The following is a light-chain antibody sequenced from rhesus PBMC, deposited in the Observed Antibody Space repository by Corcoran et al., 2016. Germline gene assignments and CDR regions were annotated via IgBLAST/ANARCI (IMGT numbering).Light chain of an antibody. J-gene: IGKJ2*01. V-gene: IGKV4-1*01. CDR1: QSLLYSSNNKNY. CDR3: QQYYSTPYS. Sequence: DIVMTQSPDSLAVSLGERVTINCKSSQSLLYSSNNKNYLAWYQQKPGQAPTRVIYWASTRESGVPYRFSGSGAGTDFTLTSSGLQAEDVALYYCQQYYSTPYSFGQGTKVEIK. CDR2: WAS.